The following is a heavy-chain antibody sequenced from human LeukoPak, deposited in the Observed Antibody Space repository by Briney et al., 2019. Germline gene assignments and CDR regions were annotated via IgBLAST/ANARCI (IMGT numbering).Heavy chain of an antibody. CDR1: GFTFSNAW. V-gene: IGHV3-15*01. D-gene: IGHD3-3*01. J-gene: IGHJ4*02. CDR3: TTQDYDFWSGYPFDY. CDR2: IKSKTDGGTT. Sequence: PGGSLRLSCAASGFTFSNAWMSWVRQAPGKGLEWVGRIKSKTDGGTTDYAAPVKGRFTISRDDSKNTLYLQMNSLKTEDTAVYYCTTQDYDFWSGYPFDYWGQGTLVTVSS.